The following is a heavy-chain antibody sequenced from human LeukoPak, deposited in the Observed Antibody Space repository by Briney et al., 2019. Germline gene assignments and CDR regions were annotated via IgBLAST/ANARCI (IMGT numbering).Heavy chain of an antibody. J-gene: IGHJ3*02. CDR2: IKSKDYGGTT. CDR3: ARDLSHAFDI. V-gene: IGHV3-49*04. Sequence: GGSLRLSCSASGFKFGDYAMTWVRQAPGKGLEWVGFIKSKDYGGTTGYAASVKGRFSISRDDSKTIAYLEMNGLKTEDTAVYYCARDLSHAFDIWGLGTVVTVSS. CDR1: GFKFGDYA.